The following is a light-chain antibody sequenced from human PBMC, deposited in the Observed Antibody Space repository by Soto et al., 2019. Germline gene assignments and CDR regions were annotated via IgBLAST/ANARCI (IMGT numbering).Light chain of an antibody. J-gene: IGKJ2*01. CDR3: QQYDTWPPKYT. CDR2: GAS. CDR1: QSVSSN. V-gene: IGKV3-15*01. Sequence: EIVMTQSPATLSVSPGERATLSCRASQSVSSNLAWYQQKPGQAPRLLIYGASTRATGIPARFIGSGSETEFTLTISSLQSEDFAVYYCQQYDTWPPKYTFGQGTKLEIK.